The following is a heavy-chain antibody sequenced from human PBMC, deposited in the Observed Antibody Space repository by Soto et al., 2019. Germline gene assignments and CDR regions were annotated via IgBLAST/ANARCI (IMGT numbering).Heavy chain of an antibody. CDR1: GGTFSSYA. V-gene: IGHV1-69*13. CDR2: IIPIFGTA. CDR3: ARLPVVGADKYSFDY. D-gene: IGHD1-26*01. J-gene: IGHJ4*02. Sequence: ASVKVSCKASGGTFSSYAISWVRQAPGQGLEWMGGIIPIFGTANYAQKFQGRVTITADESTSTAYMELSSLRSEDTAMYYCARLPVVGADKYSFDYWGQGTLVTVSS.